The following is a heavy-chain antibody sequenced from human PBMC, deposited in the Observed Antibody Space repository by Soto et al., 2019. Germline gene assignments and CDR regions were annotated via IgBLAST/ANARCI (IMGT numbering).Heavy chain of an antibody. Sequence: PGGSLSLACAASGFTFSSYWMHWVRQAPGEGLVWVSRINSDGSSTSYADSVKGRFTISRDNAKNTLYLQMNSLRAEATAVYYCARDLFMDFLKGYSNYAPPSYYYYGMDVWGQGTTVTVSS. CDR3: ARDLFMDFLKGYSNYAPPSYYYYGMDV. CDR2: INSDGSST. D-gene: IGHD4-4*01. J-gene: IGHJ6*02. V-gene: IGHV3-74*01. CDR1: GFTFSSYW.